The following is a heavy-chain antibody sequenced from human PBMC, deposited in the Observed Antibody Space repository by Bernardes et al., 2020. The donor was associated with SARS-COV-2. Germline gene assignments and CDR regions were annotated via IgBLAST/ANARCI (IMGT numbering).Heavy chain of an antibody. CDR3: ASTPGVAVTGYDY. Sequence: GGSLRLSCAASGFIFSNYGMHWVHQAPGKGLEWVAVIWYDGSYKQYSDSVKGRFTISRDNSNNTLYLQMNSLRAEDTALYYCASTPGVAVTGYDYWGQGTLVTVSS. CDR2: IWYDGSYK. CDR1: GFIFSNYG. D-gene: IGHD6-19*01. J-gene: IGHJ4*02. V-gene: IGHV3-33*08.